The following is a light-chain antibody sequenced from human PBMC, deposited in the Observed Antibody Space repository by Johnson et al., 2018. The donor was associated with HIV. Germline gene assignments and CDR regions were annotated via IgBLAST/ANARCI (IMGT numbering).Light chain of an antibody. CDR2: DNN. CDR3: GTWDSSLSAGGV. V-gene: IGLV1-51*01. Sequence: QSVLTQPPSVSPAPGQKVTISCSGSSSNIGNNYVSWYQQLPGTAPKLLIYDNNKRPSGIPDRFSGSKSGTSATLGITGLQTGDEADYYCGTWDSSLSAGGVFGTGTKVTVL. J-gene: IGLJ1*01. CDR1: SSNIGNNY.